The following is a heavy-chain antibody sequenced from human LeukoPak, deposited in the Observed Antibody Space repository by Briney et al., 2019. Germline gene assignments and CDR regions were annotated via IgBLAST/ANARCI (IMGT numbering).Heavy chain of an antibody. CDR2: IYYSGSS. V-gene: IGHV4-59*01. D-gene: IGHD2-2*03. J-gene: IGHJ6*02. CDR1: GGSLSSYY. CDR3: ERAYGYCSSTSCLYYYYGMDV. Sequence: SSETLSLTCTVSGGSLSSYYWRWLPQPPGKGLGWIGYIYYSGSSNYNPSLKSRVTISVDTSKNQFSLKLSSVTAADTAVYYCERAYGYCSSTSCLYYYYGMDVWGQGTTVTVSS.